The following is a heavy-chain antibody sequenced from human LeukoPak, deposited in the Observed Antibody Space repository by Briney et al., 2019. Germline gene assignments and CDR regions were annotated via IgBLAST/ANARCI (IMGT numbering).Heavy chain of an antibody. D-gene: IGHD6-25*01. CDR2: ISGSGGST. CDR3: AKVSKAAIYYYGMDV. Sequence: GGSLRLSRAASGFTFSSYAMSWVRQAPGKGLEWVSAISGSGGSTYYADSVKGRFTISRDNSKNTLYLQMNSLRAEDTAVYYCAKVSKAAIYYYGMDVWGQGTTVTVSS. CDR1: GFTFSSYA. V-gene: IGHV3-23*01. J-gene: IGHJ6*02.